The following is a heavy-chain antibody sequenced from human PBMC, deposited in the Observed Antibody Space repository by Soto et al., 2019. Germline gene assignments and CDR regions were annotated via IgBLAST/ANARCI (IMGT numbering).Heavy chain of an antibody. D-gene: IGHD2-8*01. V-gene: IGHV1-46*01. CDR3: ARPPYPGCINAVCYPLDY. J-gene: IGHJ4*02. CDR2: INPSGGST. Sequence: QVQLVQSGAEVKKPGPSGKISCKASGYTLTSSYIHWFRQAPGQGLEWMGIINPSGGSTNYAQNLQGRVAMTRDTSTSTVYMELNSLRSEDTAVYYCARPPYPGCINAVCYPLDYWGQGTLVTVSS. CDR1: GYTLTSSY.